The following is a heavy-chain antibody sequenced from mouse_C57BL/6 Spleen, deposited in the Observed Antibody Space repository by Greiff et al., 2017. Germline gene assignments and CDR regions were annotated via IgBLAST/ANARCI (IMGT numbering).Heavy chain of an antibody. Sequence: QVQLKESGAELMKPGASVKLSCTATGYTFTGYWIEWVKQRPGHGLEWIGEILPGSGSTNYNVKFKGKATFTADTSSNPAYMQLSRLTTEDSAIYYCAKYGNYDYFDYWGQGTTRTVSS. V-gene: IGHV1-9*01. CDR2: ILPGSGST. J-gene: IGHJ2*01. CDR3: AKYGNYDYFDY. CDR1: GYTFTGYW. D-gene: IGHD2-1*01.